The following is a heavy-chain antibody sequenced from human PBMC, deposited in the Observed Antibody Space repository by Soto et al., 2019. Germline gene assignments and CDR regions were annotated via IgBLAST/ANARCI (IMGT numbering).Heavy chain of an antibody. CDR3: ARGDTGYCSSIACPFEY. CDR2: IYPGDSDT. J-gene: IGHJ4*01. Sequence: PGESLKISCKGSGYSFTSYWIGWVRQMPGKGLEWMGIIYPGDSDTRYSPSFQGQVTISADKSITTAYLQWSSLKATDTAMYYCARGDTGYCSSIACPFEYWDHGTLVNVSS. D-gene: IGHD2-2*01. CDR1: GYSFTSYW. V-gene: IGHV5-51*01.